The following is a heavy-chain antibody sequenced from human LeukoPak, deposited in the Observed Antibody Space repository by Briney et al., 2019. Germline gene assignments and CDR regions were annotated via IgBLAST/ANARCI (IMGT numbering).Heavy chain of an antibody. CDR3: ARHTLPGIAVAGFDY. V-gene: IGHV4-59*08. J-gene: IGHJ4*02. D-gene: IGHD6-19*01. CDR1: GGSLSSYY. Sequence: SETLSLTCTVSGGSLSSYYWSWIRQPPGKGLEWIGYIYYSGSTNYNPSLKSRVTISVDTSKNQFSLKLSSVTAADTAVYYCARHTLPGIAVAGFDYWGQGTLVTVSS. CDR2: IYYSGST.